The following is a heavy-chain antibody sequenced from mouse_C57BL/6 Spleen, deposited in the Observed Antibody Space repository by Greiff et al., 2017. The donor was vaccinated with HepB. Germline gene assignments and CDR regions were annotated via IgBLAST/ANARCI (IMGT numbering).Heavy chain of an antibody. Sequence: QVQLQQPGAELVRPGSSVKLSCKASGYTFTSYWMDWVKQRPGQGLEWIGNIYPSDSETHYNQKFKDKATLTVDKSSSTAYMQLSSLTSEDSAVYYCARYGSSSSYYAMDYWGQGTSVTVSS. CDR3: ARYGSSSSYYAMDY. D-gene: IGHD1-1*01. V-gene: IGHV1-61*01. J-gene: IGHJ4*01. CDR2: IYPSDSET. CDR1: GYTFTSYW.